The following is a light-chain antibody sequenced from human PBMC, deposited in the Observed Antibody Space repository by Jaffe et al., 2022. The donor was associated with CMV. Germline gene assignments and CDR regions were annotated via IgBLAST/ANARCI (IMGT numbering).Light chain of an antibody. CDR1: SSNIGAGYD. V-gene: IGLV1-40*01. J-gene: IGLJ2*01. CDR3: QSYDSSLRGSVV. CDR2: GTS. Sequence: QSVLTQPPSVSGAPGQRVSISCTGSSSNIGAGYDVQWYQQLPGTAPKLLMYGTSNRPSGVPDRFSGSKSGTSASLAITGLQAEDEADYYCQSYDSSLRGSVVFGGGTKLTVL.